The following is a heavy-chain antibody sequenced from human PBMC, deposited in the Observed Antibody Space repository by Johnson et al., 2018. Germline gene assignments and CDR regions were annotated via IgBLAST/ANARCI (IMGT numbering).Heavy chain of an antibody. CDR3: AKYISMGWSGYLDS. Sequence: EVQLGESGGGLVQPGGSLRLSCVTSGFEFEDYTLHWVRQAPGKGLEWVSLITWAGRTPYYADYVKGRFNISKDDAKNFLYLQMDRLTTDDTAFYYCAKYISMGWSGYLDSWGQGTLVTVSS. D-gene: IGHD3-10*01. V-gene: IGHV3-43*01. CDR1: GFEFEDYT. CDR2: ITWAGRTP. J-gene: IGHJ4*02.